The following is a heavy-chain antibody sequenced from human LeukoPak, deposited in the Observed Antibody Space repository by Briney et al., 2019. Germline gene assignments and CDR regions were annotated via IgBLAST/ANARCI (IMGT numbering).Heavy chain of an antibody. CDR2: ISPGGGTT. D-gene: IGHD6-6*01. CDR1: GFTFSNEA. CDR3: ARDGGEQLVGPFDY. V-gene: IGHV3-23*01. Sequence: GGSLRLSCAVSGFTFSNEAMGWVRQLRGGGLEWVSTISPGGGTTYYAESMKGRFTISRDNSKSTLYLEMNSLRAEDTAVYYCARDGGEQLVGPFDYWGQGTLVTVSS. J-gene: IGHJ4*02.